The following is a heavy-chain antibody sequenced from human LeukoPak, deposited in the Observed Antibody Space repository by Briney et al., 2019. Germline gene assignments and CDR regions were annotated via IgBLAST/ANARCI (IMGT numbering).Heavy chain of an antibody. Sequence: GGSLRLSCAASGFRFSDYYMIWIRQAPGKGLEWVSYISSSGSTKYYADSVKGRFTISRDNAKNSLYLQMNSLRAEDTAVYYCARVKKRVTIFGVVITPPDYWGQGTLVTVSS. V-gene: IGHV3-11*04. D-gene: IGHD3-3*01. CDR3: ARVKKRVTIFGVVITPPDY. CDR1: GFRFSDYY. J-gene: IGHJ4*02. CDR2: ISSSGSTK.